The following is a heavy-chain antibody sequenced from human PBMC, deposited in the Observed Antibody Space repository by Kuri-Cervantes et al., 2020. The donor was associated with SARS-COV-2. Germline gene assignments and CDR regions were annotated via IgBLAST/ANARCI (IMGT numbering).Heavy chain of an antibody. Sequence: GESLKISCAASGFTFSSCAMHWVRQAPGKGLEWVSRINPDGSYTNNADSVKGRFTLSRDNAKNMLSLQMNSLRAEDTAVYYCVRDGDHWNFDYWGQGTLVTVSS. J-gene: IGHJ4*02. CDR3: VRDGDHWNFDY. V-gene: IGHV3-74*01. D-gene: IGHD1-1*01. CDR2: INPDGSYT. CDR1: GFTFSSCA.